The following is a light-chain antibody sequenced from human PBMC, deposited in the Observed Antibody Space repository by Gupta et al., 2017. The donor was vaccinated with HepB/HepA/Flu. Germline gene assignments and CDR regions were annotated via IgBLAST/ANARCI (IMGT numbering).Light chain of an antibody. J-gene: IGLJ2*01. V-gene: IGLV3-19*01. CDR3: RARDSSGNNAL. CDR1: SLRGFY. CDR2: AKT. Sequence: SSELTQDPAVSVALGQTVKSMCHGDSLRGFYASWFQQKPGQAPVLLIYAKTPRPSGIPARFSASNSGNTASLTITWAQAEDEADYYCRARDSSGNNALFGGGTKVTVL.